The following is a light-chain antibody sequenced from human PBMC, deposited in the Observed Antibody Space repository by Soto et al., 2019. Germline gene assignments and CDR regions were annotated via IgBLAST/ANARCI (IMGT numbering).Light chain of an antibody. CDR1: QDISNY. CDR3: QQYDNHPLT. Sequence: DIQMTQSPSSLSASVGDRVTITCQASQDISNYLNWYQQKLGKAPKLLIYAASNLETGVPSRFSGSGSGTDFTFTISSLQPEDFATYYCQQYDNHPLTFGGGARVEIK. V-gene: IGKV1-33*01. J-gene: IGKJ4*01. CDR2: AAS.